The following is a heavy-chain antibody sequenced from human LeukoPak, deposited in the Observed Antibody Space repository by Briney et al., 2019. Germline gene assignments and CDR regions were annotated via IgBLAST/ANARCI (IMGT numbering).Heavy chain of an antibody. J-gene: IGHJ4*02. V-gene: IGHV4-34*01. CDR1: GGSFSGYY. D-gene: IGHD3-22*01. CDR2: INHSGST. Sequence: SETLSLTCAVYGGSFSGYYWSWIRQPPGKGLEWIGEINHSGSTNYNPSLKSRVTISVDTSKNQFSLKLSSVTAADTAVYYCARDSAIYDSSPHFDYWGQGTLVTVSS. CDR3: ARDSAIYDSSPHFDY.